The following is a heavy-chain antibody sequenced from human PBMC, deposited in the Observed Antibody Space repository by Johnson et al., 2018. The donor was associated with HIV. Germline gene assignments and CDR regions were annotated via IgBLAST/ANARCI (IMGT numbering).Heavy chain of an antibody. D-gene: IGHD6-13*01. V-gene: IGHV3-15*01. J-gene: IGHJ3*02. CDR3: TTDPDSSSWYRDAFDI. CDR2: IKSKTDGGTT. CDR1: GFTFSNAW. Sequence: VQLVESGGGLVKPGGSLRLSCAASGFTFSNAWMSWVRQAPGKGLEWVGRIKSKTDGGTTDYAAPVKGRFTISRDDSKNTLYLQMNSLKTEDTAVYYCTTDPDSSSWYRDAFDIWGQGTMVTVSS.